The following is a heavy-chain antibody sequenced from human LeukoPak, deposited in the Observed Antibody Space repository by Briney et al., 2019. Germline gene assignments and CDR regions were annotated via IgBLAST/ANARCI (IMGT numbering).Heavy chain of an antibody. CDR2: IKTDGSEK. CDR1: GFTFSSYW. Sequence: GGSLRLSCAASGFTFSSYWMSWVRQAPGKGLEWVAYIKTDGSEKYYADSVKGRFTISRDNAKNSLYLQMNSLRAEDTAVYYCARTLGYCSSTSCYRHWFDPWGQGTLVTVSS. D-gene: IGHD2-2*02. V-gene: IGHV3-7*01. J-gene: IGHJ5*02. CDR3: ARTLGYCSSTSCYRHWFDP.